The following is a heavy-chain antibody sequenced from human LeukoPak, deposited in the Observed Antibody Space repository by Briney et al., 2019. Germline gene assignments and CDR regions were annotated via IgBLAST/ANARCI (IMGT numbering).Heavy chain of an antibody. CDR1: GYTFTSYG. CDR3: ARDRPGFGTIESPEY. Sequence: ASVKVSCKASGYTFTSYGIIWVRQAPGQGLEWMGWISANNGYTKYTQKLQGRVSMTTDTSTRTAYMELRSLRSDDTAVYYCARDRPGFGTIESPEYWGQGTLVTVSS. J-gene: IGHJ4*02. D-gene: IGHD1-1*01. CDR2: ISANNGYT. V-gene: IGHV1-18*01.